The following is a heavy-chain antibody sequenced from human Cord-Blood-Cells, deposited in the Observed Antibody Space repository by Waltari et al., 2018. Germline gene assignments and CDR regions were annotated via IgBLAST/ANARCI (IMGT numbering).Heavy chain of an antibody. J-gene: IGHJ4*02. V-gene: IGHV4-39*01. CDR1: GGSISSSSYY. D-gene: IGHD1-26*01. CDR2: IYYSGST. Sequence: QLQLQESGPGLVKPSETLSLTCTVSGGSISSSSYYWGWIRQPPGKGLGWIGSIYYSGSTYYNPSLKSRVTISVDTSKNQFSLKLSSVTAADTAVYYCASHGSSRHFDYWGQGTLVTVSS. CDR3: ASHGSSRHFDY.